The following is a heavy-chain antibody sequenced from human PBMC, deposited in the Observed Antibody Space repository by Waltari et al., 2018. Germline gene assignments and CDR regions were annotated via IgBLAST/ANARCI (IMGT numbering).Heavy chain of an antibody. CDR2: IRYDGNTK. CDR3: AKKIGNYDYFDY. V-gene: IGHV3-30*02. J-gene: IGHJ4*02. D-gene: IGHD1-7*01. Sequence: QAPGKGLGWVAYIRYDGNTKYCADTVKGRFTISRDNSKNTLYLQMNSLRGEDTAVYYCAKKIGNYDYFDYWGQGTLVTVSS.